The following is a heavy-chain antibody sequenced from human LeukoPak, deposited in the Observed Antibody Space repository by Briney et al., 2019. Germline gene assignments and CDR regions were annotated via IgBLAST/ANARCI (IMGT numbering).Heavy chain of an antibody. Sequence: GGSLRLSCAASGFTLRSYAMSWVRQAPGKGLEWVSAISGRGGSTYYADSVKGRFNMYRDNSKNTLYLQMNSLRAHDTLLYYCANSGSGRHTMFPLFWGQGTLVTVSS. CDR3: ANSGSGRHTMFPLF. CDR2: ISGRGGST. CDR1: GFTLRSYA. J-gene: IGHJ4*02. V-gene: IGHV3-23*01. D-gene: IGHD3-10*02.